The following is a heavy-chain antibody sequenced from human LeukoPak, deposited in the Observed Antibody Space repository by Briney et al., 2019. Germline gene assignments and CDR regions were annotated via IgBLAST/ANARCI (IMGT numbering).Heavy chain of an antibody. CDR3: ARWPLPGYSGQSYYYGMDV. CDR1: GFTFSSYS. J-gene: IGHJ6*02. CDR2: ISSSSYI. Sequence: PGGSLRLSCAASGFTFSSYSMSWVRQAPGKGLEWVSSISSSSYIYYADSVKGRFTISRDNAKNSLYLQMNSLRAEDTAVYYCARWPLPGYSGQSYYYGMDVWGQGTTVTVSS. V-gene: IGHV3-21*01. D-gene: IGHD5-12*01.